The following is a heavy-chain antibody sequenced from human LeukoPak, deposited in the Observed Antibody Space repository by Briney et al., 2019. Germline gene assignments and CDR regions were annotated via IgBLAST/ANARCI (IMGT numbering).Heavy chain of an antibody. J-gene: IGHJ4*02. Sequence: PSQTLSLTCAVSGGSISSGGYSWSWIRQPPGKGLEWIGYIYHSGSTYYNPSLKSRVTISVDRSKNQFSLKLSSVTAADTAVYYCAKDRRYYYDSSLSPYWGQGTLVTVSS. V-gene: IGHV4-30-2*01. CDR3: AKDRRYYYDSSLSPY. D-gene: IGHD3-22*01. CDR2: IYHSGST. CDR1: GGSISSGGYS.